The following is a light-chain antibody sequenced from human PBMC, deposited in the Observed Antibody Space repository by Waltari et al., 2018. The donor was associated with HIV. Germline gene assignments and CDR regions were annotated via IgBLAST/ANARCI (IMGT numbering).Light chain of an antibody. V-gene: IGLV2-23*02. CDR3: CSYAGSNTYL. CDR1: SSAVGSYHC. CDR2: DVS. Sequence: QSALTQPASVSGFPGQSITISCTGSSSAVGSYHCVSWYQQHPGKAPKLLIYDVSKRPSGVSNRFSGSKSGNTASLTISGLQAEDEADYYCCSYAGSNTYLFGTGTEVTVL. J-gene: IGLJ1*01.